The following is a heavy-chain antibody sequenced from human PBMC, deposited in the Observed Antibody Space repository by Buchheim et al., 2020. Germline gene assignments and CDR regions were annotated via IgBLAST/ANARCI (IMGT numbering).Heavy chain of an antibody. V-gene: IGHV3-23*01. CDR1: GFTFSNSA. CDR3: AKEEVPNDY. J-gene: IGHJ4*02. CDR2: ISRSGDTT. Sequence: EAQLLESGGGLVQPGGSLRLSCAVSGFTFSNSAMTWVRQAPGKGLEWVSAISRSGDTTYYADSVMGRFTISRDTSKITLYLQMNSLRVDDTAVYYCAKEEVPNDYWGLGT.